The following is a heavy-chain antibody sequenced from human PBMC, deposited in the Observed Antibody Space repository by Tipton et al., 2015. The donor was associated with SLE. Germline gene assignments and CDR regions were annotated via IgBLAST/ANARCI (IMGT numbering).Heavy chain of an antibody. D-gene: IGHD3-22*01. V-gene: IGHV4-39*07. CDR3: ARVSDYDDWYFDL. CDR2: IYYSGST. CDR1: GGSISSSSYY. J-gene: IGHJ2*01. Sequence: TLSLTCTVSGGSISSSSYYWGWIRQPPGKGLEWIGSIYYSGSTYYKSSLKSRVTISVDKSKNQFSLKLSSVTAADTAVYYCARVSDYDDWYFDLWGRGTLVTVSS.